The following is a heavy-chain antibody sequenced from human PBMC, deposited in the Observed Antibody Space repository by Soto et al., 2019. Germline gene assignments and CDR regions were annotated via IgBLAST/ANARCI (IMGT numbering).Heavy chain of an antibody. J-gene: IGHJ4*02. CDR2: IWYDGSNK. CDR3: ARDSVGQTTVTTGIDY. Sequence: PGGSLRLSCAASGFTFSSYGMHWVRQAPGKGLEWVAVIWYDGSNKYYADSVKGRFTISRDNSKNTLYLQMNSLRAEDTAVYYCARDSVGQTTVTTGIDYWGQGTLVTVSS. CDR1: GFTFSSYG. V-gene: IGHV3-33*01. D-gene: IGHD4-17*01.